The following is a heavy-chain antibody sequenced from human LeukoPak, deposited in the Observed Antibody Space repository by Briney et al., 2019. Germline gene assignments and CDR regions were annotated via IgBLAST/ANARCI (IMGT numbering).Heavy chain of an antibody. CDR3: VDYSTSSGWFDP. V-gene: IGHV4-39*01. J-gene: IGHJ5*02. Sequence: SETLSLTCTVSGDSISRDTFHWGWIRQPPGKGLEWIGGISYSGSTYYNPSLKSRVTISVDTSKNQFSLNLSSVTAADTALYYCVDYSTSSGWFDPWGQGTQVTVSS. D-gene: IGHD6-6*01. CDR2: ISYSGST. CDR1: GDSISRDTFH.